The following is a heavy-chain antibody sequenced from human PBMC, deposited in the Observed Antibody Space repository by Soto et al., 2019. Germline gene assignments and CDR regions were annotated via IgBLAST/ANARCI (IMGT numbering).Heavy chain of an antibody. J-gene: IGHJ3*02. D-gene: IGHD3-22*01. Sequence: QVQLQQWGAGLLKPSETLSLTCAVYGGSFSGYYWSWIRQPPGKGLEWIGEINHSGSTNYNPSLKSRVTISVDTSKNQFSLKLSSVTAADTAVYYCARGGRSRYYYDSSGYYYRARESAFDIWGQGTMVTVSS. V-gene: IGHV4-34*01. CDR3: ARGGRSRYYYDSSGYYYRARESAFDI. CDR1: GGSFSGYY. CDR2: INHSGST.